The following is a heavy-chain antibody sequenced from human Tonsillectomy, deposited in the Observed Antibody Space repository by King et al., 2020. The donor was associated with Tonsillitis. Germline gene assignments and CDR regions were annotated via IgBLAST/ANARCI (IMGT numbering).Heavy chain of an antibody. CDR1: GGSFSGYY. J-gene: IGHJ4*02. D-gene: IGHD4-23*01. CDR2: INHSGST. V-gene: IGHV4-34*01. Sequence: VQLQQWGAGLLKPSETLSLTCAVYGGSFSGYYWSWIRQPPGKGLEWIGEINHSGSTNYNPSLKSRVTISVDTSKNQFSLKLSSVTAADTAGYYCARGRGGLGSFNSRDYWGQGTLVTVSS. CDR3: ARGRGGLGSFNSRDY.